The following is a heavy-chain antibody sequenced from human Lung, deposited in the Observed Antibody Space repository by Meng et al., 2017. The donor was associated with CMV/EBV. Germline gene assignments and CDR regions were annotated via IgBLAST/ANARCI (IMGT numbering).Heavy chain of an antibody. CDR2: ISYDGSIK. CDR1: GFTFKSYA. V-gene: IGHV3-30*03. J-gene: IGHJ4*02. Sequence: GGSXRLXCAVSGFTFKSYAMNSVRQAPAKGLQWVAVISYDGSIKYYEDSIKGRFTIPRDNSKNTLFLQMDTLTHEDTAVYYCARGGPRRGRGTIINVHQLDYXGQGXLVTVSS. CDR3: ARGGPRRGRGTIINVHQLDY. D-gene: IGHD3-10*01.